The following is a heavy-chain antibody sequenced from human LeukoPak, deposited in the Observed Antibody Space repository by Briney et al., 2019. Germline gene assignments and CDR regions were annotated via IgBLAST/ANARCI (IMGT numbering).Heavy chain of an antibody. V-gene: IGHV1-69*04. CDR3: ARKALERYSGYDGSEDY. J-gene: IGHJ4*02. CDR1: GGTFSSYA. Sequence: SVKVSCKASGGTFSSYAISWVRQAPGQGLEWMGRIIPILGIANYAQKFQGRVTITADKSTSTAYMVLSSLRSEDTAVYYCARKALERYSGYDGSEDYWGQGTLVTVSS. CDR2: IIPILGIA. D-gene: IGHD5-12*01.